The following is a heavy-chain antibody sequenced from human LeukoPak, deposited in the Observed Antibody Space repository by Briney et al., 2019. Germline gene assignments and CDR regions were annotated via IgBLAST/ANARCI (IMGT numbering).Heavy chain of an antibody. CDR1: GFTFSSYG. V-gene: IGHV3-30*02. CDR3: ASLYYGDYDY. CDR2: IRYDGSNK. D-gene: IGHD4-17*01. Sequence: GRSLRPSCAASGFTFSSYGMHWVRQAPGKGLEWVAFIRYDGSNKYYADSVKGRFTISRDNSKNTLYLQVNSLRAEDTAVYYCASLYYGDYDYWGQGTLVTVSS. J-gene: IGHJ4*02.